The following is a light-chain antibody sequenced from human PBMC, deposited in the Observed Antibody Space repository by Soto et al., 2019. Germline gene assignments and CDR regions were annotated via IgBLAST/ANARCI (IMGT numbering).Light chain of an antibody. CDR3: SSYTSSSILVV. CDR2: EVS. J-gene: IGLJ2*01. V-gene: IGLV2-14*01. Sequence: QSALTQPASVSGSPGQSITISCTGTSSDIGGYNYVSWYQQHPGKAPKLMMHEVSNRPSGVSNRFSGSKSGNTASLTISGLXAXXXAXYYCSSYTSSSILVVFGGGTQLTVL. CDR1: SSDIGGYNY.